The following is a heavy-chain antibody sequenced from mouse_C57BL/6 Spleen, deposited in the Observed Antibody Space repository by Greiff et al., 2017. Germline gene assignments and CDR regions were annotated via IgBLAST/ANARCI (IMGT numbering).Heavy chain of an antibody. V-gene: IGHV1-55*01. CDR3: AREAGDYAGSSYWYFGV. CDR2: IYPGSGST. D-gene: IGHD1-1*01. J-gene: IGHJ1*03. Sequence: QVQLQQPGAELVKPGASVKMSCKASGYTFTSYWITWVKQRPGQGLEWIGDIYPGSGSTNYNEKFKSKATLTVDTSSSTAYMQRSSLTSEDSAVYYCAREAGDYAGSSYWYFGVWGTGTTVTVSS. CDR1: GYTFTSYW.